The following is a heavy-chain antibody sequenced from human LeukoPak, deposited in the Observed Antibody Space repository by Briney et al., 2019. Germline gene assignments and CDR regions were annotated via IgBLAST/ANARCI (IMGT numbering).Heavy chain of an antibody. J-gene: IGHJ4*02. CDR2: IYSGGST. CDR3: ATSRTLDY. Sequence: GGSLRLSCAASGFAVSSNYMSWVRQAPGKGLEWVSVIYSGGSTYYADSAKGRFTISRDNAKNSLYLQMNSLRAEDTAVYYCATSRTLDYWGQGTLLTVSS. CDR1: GFAVSSNY. D-gene: IGHD3/OR15-3a*01. V-gene: IGHV3-66*01.